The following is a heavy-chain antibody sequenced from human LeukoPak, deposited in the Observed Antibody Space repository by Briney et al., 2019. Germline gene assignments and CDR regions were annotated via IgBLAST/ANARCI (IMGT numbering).Heavy chain of an antibody. CDR1: GGSISSSSYY. D-gene: IGHD5-18*01. CDR3: ARSGGYSYGFYYYYMDV. J-gene: IGHJ6*03. V-gene: IGHV4-39*07. Sequence: PSETLSLTCTVSGGSISSSSYYWGWLRQPPGKGLEWIGSIYHSGSTYYNPSLKSRVTISVDTSKNQFSLKLSSVTAADTAVYYCARSGGYSYGFYYYYMDVWGKGTTVTVSS. CDR2: IYHSGST.